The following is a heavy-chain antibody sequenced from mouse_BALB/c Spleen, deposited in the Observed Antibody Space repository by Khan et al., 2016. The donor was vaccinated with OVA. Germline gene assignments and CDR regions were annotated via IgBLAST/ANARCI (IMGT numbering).Heavy chain of an antibody. CDR1: GYTFTPYT. J-gene: IGHJ3*01. D-gene: IGHD2-14*01. CDR3: AREGAYYRSDGWFAY. V-gene: IGHV1-4*01. Sequence: QVRLQQSETELARPGASVKMSCKASGYTFTPYTIHWVKQRPGQGLEWIGYIIPTNDYTNYNQKIKDRATLTADKSSSTAYMQLSSLTSEDSALYYCAREGAYYRSDGWFAYWGQGTLVTVSA. CDR2: IIPTNDYT.